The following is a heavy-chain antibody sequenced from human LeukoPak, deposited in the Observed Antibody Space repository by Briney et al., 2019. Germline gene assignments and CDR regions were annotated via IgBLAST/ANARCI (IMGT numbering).Heavy chain of an antibody. V-gene: IGHV3-23*01. CDR1: GFTFSSYA. J-gene: IGHJ3*02. Sequence: PGGSLRLSCAASGFTFSSYAMSWVRQAPGKGLEWVSAISGSGGSTYYADSVKGRFTISRDNSKNTLYLQMNSLRAEDTAVYYCAKDRGIAAAGTGAFDIWGQGIMVTVSS. CDR3: AKDRGIAAAGTGAFDI. CDR2: ISGSGGST. D-gene: IGHD6-13*01.